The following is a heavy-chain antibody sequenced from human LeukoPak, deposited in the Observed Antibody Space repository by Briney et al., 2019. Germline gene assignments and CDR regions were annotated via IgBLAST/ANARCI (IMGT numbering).Heavy chain of an antibody. CDR2: IYYSGST. CDR1: GGSISSGGYY. V-gene: IGHV4-31*03. CDR3: ARVYSFSVAQYDSSQRRFDY. Sequence: SETLSLTCTVSGGSISSGGYYWSWIRQHPGKGLEWSGYIYYSGSTYYNPSLKSRVTISVDTSKNQFSLKLSSVTAADTAVYYCARVYSFSVAQYDSSQRRFDYWGQGTLVTVSS. J-gene: IGHJ4*02. D-gene: IGHD3-22*01.